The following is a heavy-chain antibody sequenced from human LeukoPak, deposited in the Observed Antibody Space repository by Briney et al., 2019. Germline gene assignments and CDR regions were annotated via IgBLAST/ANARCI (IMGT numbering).Heavy chain of an antibody. V-gene: IGHV4-31*03. CDR3: ARLDILTAANFDP. J-gene: IGHJ5*02. D-gene: IGHD3-9*01. CDR1: GGSISSGNYY. CDR2: IYYSGGT. Sequence: SETLSLTCTVSGGSISSGNYYWSWIRQHPGKGLEWIGYIYYSGGTQYNPSLKSRVTISVDTSKNQFSLRLSCVTAADTAVYYCARLDILTAANFDPWGQGTLVTVSS.